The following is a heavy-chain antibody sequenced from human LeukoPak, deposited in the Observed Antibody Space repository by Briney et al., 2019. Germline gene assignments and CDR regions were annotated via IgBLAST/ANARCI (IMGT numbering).Heavy chain of an antibody. CDR2: ISSGGSTI. D-gene: IGHD1-26*01. CDR3: AKDGRKGVGAPPGYYYYYMDV. V-gene: IGHV3-48*03. J-gene: IGHJ6*03. CDR1: GFTFSSFE. Sequence: GGSLRLSCAASGFTFSSFEMKWVRQAPGKGLEWVSYISSGGSTIYYADSVKGRFTISRDNSKNTLYLQMNSLRAEDTAVYYCAKDGRKGVGAPPGYYYYYMDVWGKGTTVTISS.